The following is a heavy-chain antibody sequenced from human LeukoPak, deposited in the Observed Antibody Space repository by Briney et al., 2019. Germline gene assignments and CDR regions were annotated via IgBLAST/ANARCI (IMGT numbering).Heavy chain of an antibody. CDR3: ARGALDYYGSGSYDY. CDR2: IGTAGDT. V-gene: IGHV3-13*01. Sequence: GGSLRLSCAASGFTFSSYDMHWVRQATAKGLKWVSPIGTAGDTHYPGSVKGRFTISRENVKNSLYLQMNSLRAEDTAVYYCARGALDYYGSGSYDYWGQGTLVTVSS. CDR1: GFTFSSYD. J-gene: IGHJ4*02. D-gene: IGHD3-10*01.